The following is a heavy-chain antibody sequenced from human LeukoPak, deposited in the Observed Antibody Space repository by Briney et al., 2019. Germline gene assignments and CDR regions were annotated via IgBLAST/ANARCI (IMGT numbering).Heavy chain of an antibody. CDR2: ISGDGGTT. Sequence: GGSLRLSCAASGFTFDDFAMHWVRQAPGKGLEWVSLISGDGGTTYYADSVKGRFTISRDNSKNSLYLQINRLRPEDTAFYYCAKNYYGSATYYKPFDSWGLGTLVTVSS. CDR3: AKNYYGSATYYKPFDS. J-gene: IGHJ4*02. CDR1: GFTFDDFA. V-gene: IGHV3-43*02. D-gene: IGHD3-10*01.